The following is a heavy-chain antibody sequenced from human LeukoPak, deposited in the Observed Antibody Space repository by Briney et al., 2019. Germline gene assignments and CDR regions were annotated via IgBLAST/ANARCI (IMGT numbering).Heavy chain of an antibody. J-gene: IGHJ2*01. Sequence: PGGSLRLSCAASGFTFSSYAMSWVRQAPGKGLEWVSAISGSGGSTYYADSVKGRFTISRDNSKNTLYLQMNSLRAEDTAVYYCARDKVPITGGSTWYFDLWGRGTLVTVSS. CDR3: ARDKVPITGGSTWYFDL. D-gene: IGHD1-20*01. V-gene: IGHV3-23*01. CDR2: ISGSGGST. CDR1: GFTFSSYA.